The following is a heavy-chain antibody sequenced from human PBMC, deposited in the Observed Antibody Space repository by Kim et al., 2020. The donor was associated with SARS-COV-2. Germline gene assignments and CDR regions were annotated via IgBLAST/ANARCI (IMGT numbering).Heavy chain of an antibody. D-gene: IGHD5-18*01. Sequence: SETLSLTCTVSGGSISSYYWSWIRQPPGKGLEWIGYIYYSGSTNYNPSLKSRVTISVDTSKNQFSLKLSSVTAADTAVYYCARGVRGYSYGYHVDYWGQGTLVTVSS. J-gene: IGHJ4*02. CDR3: ARGVRGYSYGYHVDY. V-gene: IGHV4-59*13. CDR2: IYYSGST. CDR1: GGSISSYY.